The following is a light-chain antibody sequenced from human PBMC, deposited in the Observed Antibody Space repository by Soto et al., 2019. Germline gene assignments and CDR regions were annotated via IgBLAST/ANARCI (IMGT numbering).Light chain of an antibody. J-gene: IGKJ1*01. CDR1: QSISNN. Sequence: EGVMTQSPAILSMSPGERATLSCRASQSISNNLAGYQQKAGQAPRLLIYGASTRATGVPARFSGGGSGTDFTLTISSLQSEDFALYYCQQYYSWPRTFGQGTKVEIK. V-gene: IGKV3-15*01. CDR2: GAS. CDR3: QQYYSWPRT.